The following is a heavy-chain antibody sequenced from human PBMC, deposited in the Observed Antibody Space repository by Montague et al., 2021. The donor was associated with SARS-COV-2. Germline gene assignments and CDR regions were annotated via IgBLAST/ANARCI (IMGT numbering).Heavy chain of an antibody. Sequence: SETLSLTCTVSGGSISSTSYYWGWIRQPPGKGLEWIGSIYYSGSTYYNPFLKSRVTISVDTSKNQFSLKLSSVTAADTAVYYCVRQPGQWLPREWFWFDPWGQGTLVTVSS. CDR3: VRQPGQWLPREWFWFDP. CDR1: GGSISSTSYY. J-gene: IGHJ5*02. V-gene: IGHV4-39*01. D-gene: IGHD6-19*01. CDR2: IYYSGST.